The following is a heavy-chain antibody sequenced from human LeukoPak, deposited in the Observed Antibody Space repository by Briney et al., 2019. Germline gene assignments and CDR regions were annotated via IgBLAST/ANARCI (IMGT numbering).Heavy chain of an antibody. CDR2: ISGSGGST. D-gene: IGHD2-15*01. V-gene: IGHV3-23*01. CDR3: AKGSAYCSGGSCYWYYFDY. J-gene: IGHJ4*02. Sequence: GGSLRLSCAASGFTVSSNYMNWVRQAPGKGLEWVSVISGSGGSTYYADSVKGRFSISRDNSKNTLYLQMSSLRAEDTAVYYCAKGSAYCSGGSCYWYYFDYWGQGTLVTVSS. CDR1: GFTVSSNY.